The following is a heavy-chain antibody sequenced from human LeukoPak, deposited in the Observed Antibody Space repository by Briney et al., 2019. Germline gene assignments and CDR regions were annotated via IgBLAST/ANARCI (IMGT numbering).Heavy chain of an antibody. J-gene: IGHJ6*03. D-gene: IGHD3-10*02. Sequence: PGGSLRLSCAASGFTFSSYAMNWVRQAPGKGLEWVSAITGSGGRTYYADSVKGRFTISRDNSKNTLYLQMNSLRAEDTAVYYCAKYVTYYYYYYMDVWGKGTTVTISS. V-gene: IGHV3-23*01. CDR2: ITGSGGRT. CDR1: GFTFSSYA. CDR3: AKYVTYYYYYYMDV.